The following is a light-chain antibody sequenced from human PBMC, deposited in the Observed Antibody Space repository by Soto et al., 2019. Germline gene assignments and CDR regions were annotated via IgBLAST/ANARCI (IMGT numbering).Light chain of an antibody. CDR2: DVS. CDR1: SSDVGGYNY. CDR3: YSYTGNYTLL. V-gene: IGLV2-11*01. Sequence: QSALTQPRSVSGSPGQSVTISCTGTSSDVGGYNYVSWYQQHPGKAPKLMIYDVSKRPSGVPDRFSGSKSGNTASLTISGLQAEDEADYYCYSYTGNYTLLFGGGTKVTVL. J-gene: IGLJ2*01.